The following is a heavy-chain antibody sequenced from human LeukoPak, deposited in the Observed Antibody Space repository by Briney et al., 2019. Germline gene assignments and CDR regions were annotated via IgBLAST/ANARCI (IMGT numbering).Heavy chain of an antibody. V-gene: IGHV3-7*01. CDR1: GFTLTNYW. J-gene: IGHJ4*02. CDR2: IHKAGSES. D-gene: IGHD1-1*01. CDR3: ARVGAWVLQRAFEY. Sequence: PGGSLRLTCVASGFTLTNYWMTWVRQVPGKGLEWVANIHKAGSESYYVDSVKGRFAISRDNAKNSLYLQLSSLRVEDTAVYYCARVGAWVLQRAFEYWGQGTLVTVSS.